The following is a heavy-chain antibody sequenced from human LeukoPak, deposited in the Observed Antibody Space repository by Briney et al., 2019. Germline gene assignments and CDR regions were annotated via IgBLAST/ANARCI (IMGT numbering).Heavy chain of an antibody. V-gene: IGHV3-21*01. CDR2: ISSSNSYI. Sequence: PGGSLRLSCAASGFTFSSYSMNWVRQAPGKGLEWVSSISSSNSYIYYSDSVKGRFTISRDNAKNSLYLQMSSLRAEDTAVYYCARWQTSYYYYYMDVWGKGTTVTVSS. J-gene: IGHJ6*03. CDR1: GFTFSSYS. CDR3: ARWQTSYYYYYMDV. D-gene: IGHD2-2*01.